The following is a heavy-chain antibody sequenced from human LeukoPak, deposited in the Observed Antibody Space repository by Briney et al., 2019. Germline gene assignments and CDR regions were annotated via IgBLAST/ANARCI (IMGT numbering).Heavy chain of an antibody. D-gene: IGHD2-15*01. J-gene: IGHJ4*02. CDR2: IKSKTDGGTT. V-gene: IGHV3-15*01. Sequence: GGSLRLSCAASGFTLSNAWMSWVRQAPGKGLEWVGRIKSKTDGGTTDYAAPVKGRFTISRDDSKNTLYLQMNSLKTEDTAVYYCTTVRRYCSGGSCYSNYWGQGTLVTVSS. CDR3: TTVRRYCSGGSCYSNY. CDR1: GFTLSNAW.